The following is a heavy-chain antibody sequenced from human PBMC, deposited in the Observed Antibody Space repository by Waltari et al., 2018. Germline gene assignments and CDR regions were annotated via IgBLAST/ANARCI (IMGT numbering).Heavy chain of an antibody. Sequence: QLQLQESGPGLVKPSETLSLTCTVSGGSISSSSYYWGWIRQPPGKGLEWIGSIYYSGSTYYNPSLKSRVTISVDTSKNQFSLKLSSVTAADTAVYYCARQGIAVAGTRNWYFDLWGRGTLVTVSS. CDR1: GGSISSSSYY. CDR3: ARQGIAVAGTRNWYFDL. J-gene: IGHJ2*01. CDR2: IYYSGST. V-gene: IGHV4-39*01. D-gene: IGHD6-19*01.